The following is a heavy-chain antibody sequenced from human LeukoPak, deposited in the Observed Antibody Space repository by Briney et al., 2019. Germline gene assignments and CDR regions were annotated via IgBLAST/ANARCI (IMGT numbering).Heavy chain of an antibody. V-gene: IGHV1-18*04. J-gene: IGHJ4*02. D-gene: IGHD1-26*01. CDR2: ISAYNGNT. Sequence: ASVKVSCKASGYTFTSYFMHWVRQAPGQGLEWMGWISAYNGNTNYAQKLQGRVTMTTDTSTSTAYMELRSLRSDDTAVYYCARDRTSGSYRRGMDYWGQGTLVTVSS. CDR3: ARDRTSGSYRRGMDY. CDR1: GYTFTSYF.